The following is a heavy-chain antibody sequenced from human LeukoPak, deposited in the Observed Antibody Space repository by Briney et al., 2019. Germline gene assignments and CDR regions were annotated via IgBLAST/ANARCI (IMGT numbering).Heavy chain of an antibody. V-gene: IGHV3-21*01. D-gene: IGHD2-21*02. J-gene: IGHJ4*02. CDR3: ARTVGDYTPGGFDY. Sequence: TGGSLRLSCAASGFTFSSYSMNWVRQAPGKGLEWVSPISSSSSYIYYADSVKGRFTISRDNAKNSLYLQMNSLRAEDTAVCYCARTVGDYTPGGFDYWGQGTLVTVSS. CDR2: ISSSSSYI. CDR1: GFTFSSYS.